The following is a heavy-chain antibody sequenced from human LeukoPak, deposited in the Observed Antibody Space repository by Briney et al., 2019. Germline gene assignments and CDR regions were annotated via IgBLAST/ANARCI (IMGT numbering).Heavy chain of an antibody. CDR1: GGSVSSGSYY. CDR3: ARDFSGTYYFDY. CDR2: FYYTGIT. J-gene: IGHJ4*02. V-gene: IGHV4-61*01. Sequence: SETLSLTCTVSGGSVSSGSYYWSWIRQPPGKGLEWIGFFYYTGITKYNPSLKSRGTISVDRSKSQFSLKLTSVTAADTAVYYCARDFSGTYYFDYWGQGTLVTVSS. D-gene: IGHD1-26*01.